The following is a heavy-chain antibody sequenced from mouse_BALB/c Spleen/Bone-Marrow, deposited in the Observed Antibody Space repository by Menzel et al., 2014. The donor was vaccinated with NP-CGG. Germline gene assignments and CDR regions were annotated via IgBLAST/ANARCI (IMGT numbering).Heavy chain of an antibody. CDR1: GFTFTDYY. V-gene: IGHV7-3*02. Sequence: EVMLVESGGGLVQPGGSLRLSCATSGFTFTDYYMSWVRQPPGKALEWLGFIRNKANGYTTEYSASVRGRFTISRDNSQSILYLQMNTLRAEDSATYYCARGVQYDIHWYFDVWGAGTTVTVSS. D-gene: IGHD2-10*02. J-gene: IGHJ1*01. CDR2: IRNKANGYTT. CDR3: ARGVQYDIHWYFDV.